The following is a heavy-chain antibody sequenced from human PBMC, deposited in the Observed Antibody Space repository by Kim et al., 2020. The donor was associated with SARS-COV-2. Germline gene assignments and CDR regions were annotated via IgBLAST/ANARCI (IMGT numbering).Heavy chain of an antibody. CDR1: GVSISNTNW. J-gene: IGHJ6*02. CDR2: ISHSGST. D-gene: IGHD4-17*01. V-gene: IGHV4-4*02. Sequence: SETLSLTCTVSGVSISNTNWWTWVRQPPGKGLEWIGEISHSGSTNYNPSLKSRVTISVDKSKNQFCLKVNSVTAADTAVYFCARTVTTLKYGMDVWGQGTTVTVSS. CDR3: ARTVTTLKYGMDV.